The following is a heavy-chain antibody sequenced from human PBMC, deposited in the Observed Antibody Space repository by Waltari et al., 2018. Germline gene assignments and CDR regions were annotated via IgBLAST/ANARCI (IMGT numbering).Heavy chain of an antibody. CDR2: IGPDGSDK. CDR3: VGWNDPINS. Sequence: EAQLVQSGGGLVQPGWSLPLSCAASGFTISRFWMTWIRQAPGQGLQWVAHIGPDGSDKYYVDSVKGRFTISRDNAENSLLLQMSSLRVEDTALYYCVGWNDPINSWGQGTLVAVSS. CDR1: GFTISRFW. J-gene: IGHJ4*02. D-gene: IGHD1-1*01. V-gene: IGHV3-7*01.